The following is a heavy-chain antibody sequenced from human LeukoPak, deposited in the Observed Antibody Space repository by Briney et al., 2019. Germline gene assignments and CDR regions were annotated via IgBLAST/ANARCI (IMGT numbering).Heavy chain of an antibody. Sequence: GGSLRLSCAASGFTFSDYYMSWIRQAPGKGLEWVSYISSSSRYTDYADSVKGRFTISRDNAKNSLNLQMNSLRAEDTAVYYCARDSGYSGYSDYWGQGTLVTVSS. J-gene: IGHJ4*02. CDR3: ARDSGYSGYSDY. V-gene: IGHV3-11*05. CDR1: GFTFSDYY. D-gene: IGHD5-12*01. CDR2: ISSSSRYT.